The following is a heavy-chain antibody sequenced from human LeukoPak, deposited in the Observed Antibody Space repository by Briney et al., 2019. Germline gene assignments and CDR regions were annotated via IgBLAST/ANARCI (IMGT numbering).Heavy chain of an antibody. V-gene: IGHV3-21*04. Sequence: GGSLRLSCAASGFTFSSYSMNWVRQAPGKGLEWVSSISSSSSYIYYADSVKGRFTLSRDNAKNSLYLQMNSLRAEDTAVYYRAKSVDYYDSSGSDYWGQGTLVTVSS. CDR1: GFTFSSYS. CDR3: AKSVDYYDSSGSDY. J-gene: IGHJ4*02. D-gene: IGHD3-22*01. CDR2: ISSSSSYI.